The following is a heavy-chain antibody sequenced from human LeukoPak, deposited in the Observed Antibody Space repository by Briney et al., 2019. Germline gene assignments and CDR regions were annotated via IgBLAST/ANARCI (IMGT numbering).Heavy chain of an antibody. J-gene: IGHJ4*02. D-gene: IGHD4-17*01. Sequence: AGGCLRLSCAASGFTFSSYAMPWVRQAPGKGLEWVAVISYDGSNKYYADSVKGRFTISGDNSKNTLYLQMNSLRAEDTAVYYCARDHDGDFDYWGQGTLVTVSS. CDR1: GFTFSSYA. CDR2: ISYDGSNK. CDR3: ARDHDGDFDY. V-gene: IGHV3-30-3*01.